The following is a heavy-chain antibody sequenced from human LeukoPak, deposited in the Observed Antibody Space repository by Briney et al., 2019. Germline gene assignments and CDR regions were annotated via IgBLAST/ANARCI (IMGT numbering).Heavy chain of an antibody. CDR2: ISGSGGST. CDR3: AKDPRIVGATHRGGFDY. J-gene: IGHJ4*02. Sequence: TGGSLRLSCAASGFTFSSYAMSWVRQAPGKGLEWVSAISGSGGSTYYADSVKGRFTISRDNSENTLYLQMNSLRAEDTAVYYCAKDPRIVGATHRGGFDYWGQGTLVTVSS. V-gene: IGHV3-23*01. CDR1: GFTFSSYA. D-gene: IGHD1-26*01.